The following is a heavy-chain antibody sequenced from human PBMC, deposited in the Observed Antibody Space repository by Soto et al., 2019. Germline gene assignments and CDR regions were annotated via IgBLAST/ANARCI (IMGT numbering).Heavy chain of an antibody. CDR2: IYYSGST. CDR1: GGSISSGGYY. V-gene: IGHV4-31*03. CDR3: ARVKTLRMVAATLRWFDP. D-gene: IGHD2-15*01. J-gene: IGHJ5*02. Sequence: LSLTCTVSGGSISSGGYYWSWIRQHPGEGLEWIGYIYYSGSTYYNPSLKSRVTISVDTSKNQFSLKLSSVTAADTAVYYCARVKTLRMVAATLRWFDPWGQGTLVTVSS.